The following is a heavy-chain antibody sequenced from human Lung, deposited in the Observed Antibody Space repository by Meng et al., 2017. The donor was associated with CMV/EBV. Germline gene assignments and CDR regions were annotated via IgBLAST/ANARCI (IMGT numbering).Heavy chain of an antibody. CDR1: GYTFTSYG. V-gene: IGHV1-18*01. CDR3: ARVSGHLITMILYYFDS. CDR2: ISTYNDNT. J-gene: IGHJ4*02. Sequence: ASVKVSCKASGYTFTSYGISWVRQAPGQGLEWMGWISTYNDNTNYAQKLQDRVTMTTDTSTSTAYMELRSLRSDDTAVYYCARVSGHLITMILYYFDSWGPGNLV. D-gene: IGHD3-22*01.